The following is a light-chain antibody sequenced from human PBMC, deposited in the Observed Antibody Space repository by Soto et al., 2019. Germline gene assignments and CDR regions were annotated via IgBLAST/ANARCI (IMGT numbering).Light chain of an antibody. CDR1: QSVAVN. CDR3: QQRANWPLTT. CDR2: GVS. V-gene: IGKV3-15*01. J-gene: IGKJ5*01. Sequence: ITQAPATLSVCPGDAATLSCRASQSVAVNLAWYQQKPGQPPRLLIYGVSTRATGVPARFSGSGSETDFSLTISSLEPEDFAIYYCQQRANWPLTTFGHGTRLEI.